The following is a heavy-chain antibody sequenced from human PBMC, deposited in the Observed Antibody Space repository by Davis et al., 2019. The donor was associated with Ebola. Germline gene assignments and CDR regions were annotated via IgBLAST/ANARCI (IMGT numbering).Heavy chain of an antibody. Sequence: GESLKISCKGSGYDFTNYWVAWVRQMPGKGLEWMGIIYPGDSDTRYSPSFQGQVTISADKSFKTAFLQWTSLKASDTAMYYCARLGGYCSGGSCYRGNWFDPWGQGTLVTVSS. D-gene: IGHD2-15*01. CDR1: GYDFTNYW. J-gene: IGHJ5*02. CDR2: IYPGDSDT. V-gene: IGHV5-51*01. CDR3: ARLGGYCSGGSCYRGNWFDP.